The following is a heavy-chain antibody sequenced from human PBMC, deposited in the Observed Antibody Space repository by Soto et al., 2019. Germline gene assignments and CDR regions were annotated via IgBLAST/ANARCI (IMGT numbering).Heavy chain of an antibody. CDR2: IWYDGSNK. CDR3: ARDRIGNYLDY. Sequence: QVQLVESGGGVVQPGRSLRLSCAASGFTFSSYGMHWVRQAPGKGLEWVAVIWYDGSNKYYADSVKGRLTISRDNSKNTLYLQMNSLRAEDTAVYYCARDRIGNYLDYWGQGTLVTVSS. V-gene: IGHV3-33*01. CDR1: GFTFSSYG. J-gene: IGHJ4*02. D-gene: IGHD1-1*01.